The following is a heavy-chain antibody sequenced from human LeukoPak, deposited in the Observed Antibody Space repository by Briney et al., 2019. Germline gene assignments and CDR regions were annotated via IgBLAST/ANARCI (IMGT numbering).Heavy chain of an antibody. Sequence: GVLRLSCAASGFTFSSYAMSWVRQAPGKGLEWVSAISGSGGSTYYADSVKGRFTISRDNSKNTLYLQMNSLRAEDTAVYYCAKDWVGGSGYYYRPPSFDYWGQGTLVTVSS. CDR2: ISGSGGST. CDR3: AKDWVGGSGYYYRPPSFDY. D-gene: IGHD3-22*01. CDR1: GFTFSSYA. V-gene: IGHV3-23*01. J-gene: IGHJ4*02.